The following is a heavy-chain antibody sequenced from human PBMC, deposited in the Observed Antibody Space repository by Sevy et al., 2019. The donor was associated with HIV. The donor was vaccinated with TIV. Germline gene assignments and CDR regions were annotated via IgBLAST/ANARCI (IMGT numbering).Heavy chain of an antibody. D-gene: IGHD5-12*01. J-gene: IGHJ6*03. CDR3: AKGGGYDSPKYYYYMDV. CDR1: GFTFSNYA. Sequence: GGSLRLSCAASGFTFSNYAMSWVRQAPGKGLEWVSAITGSGDATYYGDSVKGRFTISRDNSKNTLFLQMNSLRDAVTASYYCAKGGGYDSPKYYYYMDVWGKGTTITVSS. V-gene: IGHV3-23*01. CDR2: ITGSGDAT.